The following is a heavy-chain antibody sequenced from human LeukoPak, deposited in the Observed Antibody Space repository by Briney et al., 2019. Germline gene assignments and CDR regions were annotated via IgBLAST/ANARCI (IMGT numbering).Heavy chain of an antibody. J-gene: IGHJ4*02. Sequence: SETLSLTCTVSGDSISSSSHHWGWIRQSPGKGLEWIGSIYYGRTTYYNPSLNNRVSTSVVTSKNQFSLQLNSMSAADTAVYYCVRHDGRGGATMGALDSWGQGSLVTVSS. CDR1: GDSISSSSHH. V-gene: IGHV4-39*01. CDR2: IYYGRTT. D-gene: IGHD4/OR15-4a*01. CDR3: VRHDGRGGATMGALDS.